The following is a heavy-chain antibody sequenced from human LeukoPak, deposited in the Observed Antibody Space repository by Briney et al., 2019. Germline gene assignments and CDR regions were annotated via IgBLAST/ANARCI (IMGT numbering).Heavy chain of an antibody. CDR1: GFIFSDHG. CDR2: ISGSGGST. Sequence: GGSLRLSCAASGFIFSDHGMNWVRQAPGKGLEWVSAISGSGGSTYYADSVKGRFTISRDNSKNTLYLQMNSLRAEDTAVYYCAKNYYDSSGYGDRKDISAHGMDVWGQGTTVTVSS. D-gene: IGHD3-22*01. CDR3: AKNYYDSSGYGDRKDISAHGMDV. V-gene: IGHV3-23*01. J-gene: IGHJ6*02.